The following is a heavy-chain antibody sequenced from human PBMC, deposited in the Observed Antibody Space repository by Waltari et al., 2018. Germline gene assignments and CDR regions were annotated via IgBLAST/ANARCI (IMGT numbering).Heavy chain of an antibody. J-gene: IGHJ5*02. Sequence: QVQLVQSGAAVKKPGSSVKVSCKASGSPFGSYAISWVRQAPGEGLEWMGGIIPIFGTAPNYAQKFQGRLTVTADESTATVYMDLSSLRSDDTAVYYCTRRELGGAFDPWGQGTLVTVSS. V-gene: IGHV1-69*12. CDR2: IIPIFGTAP. CDR3: TRRELGGAFDP. CDR1: GSPFGSYA. D-gene: IGHD3-16*01.